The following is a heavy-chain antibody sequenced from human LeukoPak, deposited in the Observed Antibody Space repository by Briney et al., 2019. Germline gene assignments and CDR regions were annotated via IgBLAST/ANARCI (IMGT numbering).Heavy chain of an antibody. CDR1: GGTFSSYA. CDR3: ARVRVTIFGVDYYYGMDV. CDR2: IIPILGIA. V-gene: IGHV1-69*04. D-gene: IGHD3-3*01. Sequence: SVKVSCKVSGGTFSSYAISWVRQAPGQGLEWMGRIIPILGIANYAQKFQGRVTITADKSTSTAYMELSSLRSEDTAVYYCARVRVTIFGVDYYYGMDVWGQGTTVTVSS. J-gene: IGHJ6*02.